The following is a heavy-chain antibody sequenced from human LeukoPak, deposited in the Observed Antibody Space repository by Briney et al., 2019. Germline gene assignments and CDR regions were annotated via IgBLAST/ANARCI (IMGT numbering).Heavy chain of an antibody. V-gene: IGHV4-34*01. CDR1: GGSFSGYY. CDR3: ARGGWLVFP. CDR2: INHSGST. J-gene: IGHJ5*02. Sequence: SETLSLTCAVYGGSFSGYYWSWIRQPPGKGPEWIGEINHSGSTNYNPSLKSRVTISVDTSKNQFSLKLSSVTAADTAVYYCARGGWLVFPWGQGTLVTVSS. D-gene: IGHD6-19*01.